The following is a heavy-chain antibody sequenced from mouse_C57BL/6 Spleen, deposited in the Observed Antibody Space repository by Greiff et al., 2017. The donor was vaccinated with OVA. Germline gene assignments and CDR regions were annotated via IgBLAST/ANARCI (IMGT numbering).Heavy chain of an antibody. J-gene: IGHJ1*03. CDR2: ISSGGDYI. Sequence: EVKVVESGEGLVKPGGSLKLSCAASGFTFSSYAMSWVRQTPEKRLEWVAYISSGGDYIYYADTVKGRFTISRDNARNTLYLQMSSLKSEDTAMYYCTKIYYDYGGYFDGWGTGTTVTVSS. V-gene: IGHV5-9-1*02. CDR1: GFTFSSYA. D-gene: IGHD2-4*01. CDR3: TKIYYDYGGYFDG.